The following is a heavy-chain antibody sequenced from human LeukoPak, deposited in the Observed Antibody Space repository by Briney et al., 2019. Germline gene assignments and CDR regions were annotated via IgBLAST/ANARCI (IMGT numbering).Heavy chain of an antibody. CDR3: ARDLEYSSSSSSAAFDY. CDR2: IYHSEST. CDR1: GYSISSGYY. J-gene: IGHJ4*02. Sequence: PSETLSLTCAVSGYSISSGYYWGWIRPPPGKGLEWIGSIYHSESTYYNPSVKSRVTISVDTSKNQFSLKLSSVTAADTAVYYCARDLEYSSSSSSAAFDYWGQGTLVTVSS. D-gene: IGHD6-6*01. V-gene: IGHV4-38-2*01.